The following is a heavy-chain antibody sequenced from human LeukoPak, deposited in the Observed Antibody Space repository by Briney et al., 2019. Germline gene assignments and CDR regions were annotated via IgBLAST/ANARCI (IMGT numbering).Heavy chain of an antibody. D-gene: IGHD3-10*01. Sequence: GKSLRLSCAASGFTFSSYGMHWVRQAPGKGLELVANIWYDGSNEYYAGSVKGRFTISRDNSKNTLYLQMNSLRVEDTAVYYCARDRERASDLGYWGQGTLVTVSS. CDR1: GFTFSSYG. V-gene: IGHV3-33*01. CDR2: IWYDGSNE. CDR3: ARDRERASDLGY. J-gene: IGHJ4*02.